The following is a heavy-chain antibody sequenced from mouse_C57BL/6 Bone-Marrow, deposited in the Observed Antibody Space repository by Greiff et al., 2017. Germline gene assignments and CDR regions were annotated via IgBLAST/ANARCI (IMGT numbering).Heavy chain of an antibody. D-gene: IGHD2-5*01. CDR1: GYTFTSYW. J-gene: IGHJ2*01. CDR2: IYPSDSET. V-gene: IGHV1-61*01. Sequence: QVQLQQPGAELVRPGSSVKLSCKASGYTFTSYWMDWVKQRPGQGLEWIGNIYPSDSETHYNQKFKDKATLTVDKSSSTAYMQLSSLTSEDSAVYYCARMGYYSNYVFFDYWGQCTTLTVSS. CDR3: ARMGYYSNYVFFDY.